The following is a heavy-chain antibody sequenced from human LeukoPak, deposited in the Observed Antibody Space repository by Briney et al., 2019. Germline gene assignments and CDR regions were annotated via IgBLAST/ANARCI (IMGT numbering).Heavy chain of an antibody. Sequence: GGSLRLSCAASGFTFSSYAMSWVRKAPGKGLEGVSAISGSGGSTYYADSVKGRFTISRDNSKNTLYLQMNSLRAEDTAVYYCAKTNWGSDYFDYWGQGTLVTVSS. CDR3: AKTNWGSDYFDY. J-gene: IGHJ4*02. CDR2: ISGSGGST. D-gene: IGHD7-27*01. CDR1: GFTFSSYA. V-gene: IGHV3-23*01.